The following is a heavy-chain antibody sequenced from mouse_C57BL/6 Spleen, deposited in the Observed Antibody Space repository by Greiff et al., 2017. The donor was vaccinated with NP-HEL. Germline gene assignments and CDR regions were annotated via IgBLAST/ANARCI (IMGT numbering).Heavy chain of an antibody. CDR1: GYTFTSYW. V-gene: IGHV1-55*01. CDR2: IYPGSGST. D-gene: IGHD2-4*01. CDR3: ARLDYDDYDDYAMDY. J-gene: IGHJ4*01. Sequence: QVQLQQPGAELVKPGASVKMSCKASGYTFTSYWITWVKQRPGQGLEWIGDIYPGSGSTNYNEKFKSKATLTVDTSSSTAYMQLSSLTSEDSAVYYCARLDYDDYDDYAMDYWGQGTSVTVSS.